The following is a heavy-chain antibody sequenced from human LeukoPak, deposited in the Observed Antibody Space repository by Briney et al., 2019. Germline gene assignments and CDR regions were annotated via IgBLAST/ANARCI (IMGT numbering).Heavy chain of an antibody. CDR2: ISAYNGNT. V-gene: IGHV1-18*01. Sequence: GASVKVSCKASGSTFTSYGISWVRQAPGQGLEWMGWISAYNGNTNYAQKPQGRVTMTTDTSTSTAYMELRSLRSDDTAVYYCARSQGRISYYDFWSGYSNWFDPWGQGTLVTVSS. CDR1: GSTFTSYG. CDR3: ARSQGRISYYDFWSGYSNWFDP. J-gene: IGHJ5*02. D-gene: IGHD3-3*01.